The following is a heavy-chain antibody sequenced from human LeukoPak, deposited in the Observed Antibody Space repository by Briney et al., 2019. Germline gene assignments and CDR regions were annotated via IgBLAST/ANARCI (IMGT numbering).Heavy chain of an antibody. CDR1: GGSISSSNCY. J-gene: IGHJ6*03. V-gene: IGHV4-39*07. D-gene: IGHD5-18*01. Sequence: PSETLSLTCTVSGGSISSSNCYWGWIRQPPGKGLEWIGSIYYSGGTYYNASLKSRVTISVDTSKNQFSLKLSSVTAADTAVYYCARVNTGGDYYYYYMDVWGKGTTVTVSS. CDR2: IYYSGGT. CDR3: ARVNTGGDYYYYYMDV.